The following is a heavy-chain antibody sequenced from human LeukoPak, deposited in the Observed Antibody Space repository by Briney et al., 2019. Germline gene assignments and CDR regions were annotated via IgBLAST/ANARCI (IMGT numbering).Heavy chain of an antibody. V-gene: IGHV3-23*01. CDR3: AKDRSIGTYYTFDH. D-gene: IGHD1-26*01. CDR1: GFTFSDYA. J-gene: IGHJ4*02. CDR2: ISGSGVMT. Sequence: GGSLRLSCAASGFTFSDYAMTWVRQAPGKGLEWVAAISGSGVMTYYADSVKGRFTVSGDNSKNTLYLQMSSLTAADTAVYYCAKDRSIGTYYTFDHWGQGTLVTVSA.